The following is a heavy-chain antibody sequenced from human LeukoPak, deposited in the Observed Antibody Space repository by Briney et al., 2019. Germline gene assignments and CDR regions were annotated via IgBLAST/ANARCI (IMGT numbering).Heavy chain of an antibody. V-gene: IGHV3-23*01. CDR2: IGDNGDST. J-gene: IGHJ4*02. CDR3: AKYDYGGNPNEYYFDY. CDR1: GFTFSSYA. D-gene: IGHD4-23*01. Sequence: GGSLRLSCAASGFTFSSYATSWVRQAPGKGLEWVSTIGDNGDSTYYADSVKGRFTISRDNSKNTLDLQMNSLRAQDMAVYYCAKYDYGGNPNEYYFDYWGQGTLVTVSS.